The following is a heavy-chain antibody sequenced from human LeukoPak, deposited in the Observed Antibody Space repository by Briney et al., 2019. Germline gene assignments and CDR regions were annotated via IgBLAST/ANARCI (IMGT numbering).Heavy chain of an antibody. CDR3: ARGRVADIYYYYGMDV. CDR1: GYTFTSYG. Sequence: ASVKVSCKASGYTFTSYGINWVRQATGQGLEWLGWMNPNSGNTGYAQKFQGRVTMTRNTSISTAYMELSSLRSEDTAVYYCARGRVADIYYYYGMDVWGHGTTVTVSS. J-gene: IGHJ6*02. CDR2: MNPNSGNT. D-gene: IGHD6-19*01. V-gene: IGHV1-8*02.